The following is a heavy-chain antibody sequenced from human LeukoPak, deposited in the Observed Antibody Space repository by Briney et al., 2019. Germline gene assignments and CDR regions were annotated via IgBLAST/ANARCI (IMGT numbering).Heavy chain of an antibody. CDR1: GGTFSSYA. D-gene: IGHD2-21*01. V-gene: IGHV1-69*01. J-gene: IGHJ4*02. CDR2: FIPIFGTA. CDR3: AREAPYCGGDCYSHFDY. Sequence: SVKVSCKASGGTFSSYAISWVRQAPGQGLEWMGGFIPIFGTANYAQKFQGRVTITADESTSTAYMELSSLRSEDTAVYYCAREAPYCGGDCYSHFDYWGQGTLVTVSS.